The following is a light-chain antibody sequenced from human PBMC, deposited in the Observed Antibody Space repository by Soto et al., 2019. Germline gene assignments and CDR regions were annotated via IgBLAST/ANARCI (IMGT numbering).Light chain of an antibody. CDR2: DAS. CDR1: QSVSSY. J-gene: IGKJ2*01. Sequence: EMVLTQSPATLSFSTGESATLSCRASQSVSSYLAWYQQKPGQAPRLLLYDASNRATGIPARFSGSGSGTDFNLTISRLEPEDFAGYYFQQSSNWPRTFGQGTKRVI. V-gene: IGKV3-11*01. CDR3: QQSSNWPRT.